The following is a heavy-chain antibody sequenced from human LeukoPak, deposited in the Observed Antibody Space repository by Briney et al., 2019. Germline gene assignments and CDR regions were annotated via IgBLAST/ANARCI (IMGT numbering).Heavy chain of an antibody. V-gene: IGHV3-23*01. CDR3: GKMVTMDS. CDR2: IGYDGVKT. CDR1: GFTFSTYA. D-gene: IGHD2-21*02. Sequence: PGGSLRLSCAASGFTFSTYAMSWVRQAPGKGLEWVSTIGYDGVKTYYADSVRGRFTISRDNSKNTLFLQMNRLRAGDTAVYYCGKMVTMDSWGQGTLVTVSS. J-gene: IGHJ4*02.